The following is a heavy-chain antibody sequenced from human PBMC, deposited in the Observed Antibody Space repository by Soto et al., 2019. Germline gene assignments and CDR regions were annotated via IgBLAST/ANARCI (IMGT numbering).Heavy chain of an antibody. CDR2: VSPKSGNT. Sequence: QIQLVQSGAAVKKPGASVKVSCKASGYNFFDYGVSWVRQAPGQGLEWMGWVSPKSGNTDYARKVQGRVTMTTDISTSTAYMELRGLISDDTGVYYCARGRTVASIGPLLVWGQGTLVSVSS. J-gene: IGHJ1*01. CDR3: ARGRTVASIGPLLV. D-gene: IGHD1-1*01. V-gene: IGHV1-18*01. CDR1: GYNFFDYG.